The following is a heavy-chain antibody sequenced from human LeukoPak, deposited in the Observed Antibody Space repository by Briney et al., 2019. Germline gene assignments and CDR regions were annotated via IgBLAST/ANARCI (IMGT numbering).Heavy chain of an antibody. Sequence: KASETLSLTCTVSGGSISSGSYYWSWIRQPAGKGLEWSGRIYTSGSTNYNPSPKSRVTISVDTSKNQFSLKLSSVTAADTAVYYCAREGTAARLFVYYGMDVWGQGTTVTVSS. CDR1: GGSISSGSYY. D-gene: IGHD6-6*01. J-gene: IGHJ6*02. CDR3: AREGTAARLFVYYGMDV. CDR2: IYTSGST. V-gene: IGHV4-61*02.